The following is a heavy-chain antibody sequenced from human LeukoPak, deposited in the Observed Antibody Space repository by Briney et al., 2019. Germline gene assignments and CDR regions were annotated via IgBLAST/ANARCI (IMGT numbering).Heavy chain of an antibody. CDR3: ARDIYGSGPPVGDTIDY. CDR2: ISSSSSYI. D-gene: IGHD3-10*01. J-gene: IGHJ4*02. CDR1: GFTFSSYS. Sequence: PGGSLRLSCAASGFTFSSYSMNWVSQAPGKGLEWVSSISSSSSYIYYADSVKGRFTISRDNAKNSLYLQVNSLRAEDTAVYYCARDIYGSGPPVGDTIDYWGQGTLVTVSS. V-gene: IGHV3-21*01.